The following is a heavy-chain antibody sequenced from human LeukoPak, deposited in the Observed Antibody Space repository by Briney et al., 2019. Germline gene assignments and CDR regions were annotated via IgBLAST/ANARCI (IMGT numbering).Heavy chain of an antibody. V-gene: IGHV3-21*01. J-gene: IGHJ5*02. Sequence: GGSLRLSCAASGFTFSSYSMNWVRQAPGKGLEWVSSISSSSSYIYYAESVKGRFTISRDNAKNSLYLQMNSLRAEDTAVYYCAREVRLNDWFDPWGQGTLVTVSS. CDR2: ISSSSSYI. CDR3: AREVRLNDWFDP. D-gene: IGHD1-1*01. CDR1: GFTFSSYS.